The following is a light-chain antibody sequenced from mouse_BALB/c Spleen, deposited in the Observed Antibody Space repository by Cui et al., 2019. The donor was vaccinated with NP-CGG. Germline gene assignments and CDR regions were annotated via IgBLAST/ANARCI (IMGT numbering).Light chain of an antibody. CDR1: TGAFTTSNY. CDR3: ALWYSNHWV. V-gene: IGLV1*01. J-gene: IGLJ1*01. CDR2: GTN. Sequence: AVVTQESALTTSPGETVKLTFRSSTGAFTTSNYANWVQEKPDHLFTGLIGGTNNRAPGVPARFSGSLIGDKAALTITGAQTEDEAIYFCALWYSNHWVFGGGTKLTVL.